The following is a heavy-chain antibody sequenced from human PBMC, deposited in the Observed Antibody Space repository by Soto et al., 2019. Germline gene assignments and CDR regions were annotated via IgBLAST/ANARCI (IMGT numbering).Heavy chain of an antibody. CDR1: GFTFSRYP. CDR2: ISSNGNST. V-gene: IGHV3-64*02. Sequence: GGSLRLSCAASGFTFSRYPMHWVRQAPGKGLEYVSAISSNGNSTFYADSVRGRFTLSRDNFKNTLYLQMGSLRVEDMAVYYCARGLIPYGMDVWGQGTTVTVS. J-gene: IGHJ6*02. CDR3: ARGLIPYGMDV.